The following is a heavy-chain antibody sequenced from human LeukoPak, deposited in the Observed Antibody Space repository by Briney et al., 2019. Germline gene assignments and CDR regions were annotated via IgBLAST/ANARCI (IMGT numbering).Heavy chain of an antibody. Sequence: ASVKVSCKASGGTFSSYAISWVRQAPGQGLEWMGGIIPIFGTANYAQKFRGRVTITADESTSTAYMELSSLRSDDTAVYYCARVGGYYDSSGYVFDYWGQGTLVTVSS. D-gene: IGHD3-22*01. CDR1: GGTFSSYA. CDR2: IIPIFGTA. CDR3: ARVGGYYDSSGYVFDY. V-gene: IGHV1-69*01. J-gene: IGHJ4*02.